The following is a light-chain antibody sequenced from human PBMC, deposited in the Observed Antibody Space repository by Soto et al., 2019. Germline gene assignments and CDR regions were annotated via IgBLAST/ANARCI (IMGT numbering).Light chain of an antibody. J-gene: IGLJ1*01. CDR3: SSCAGSNNPYV. CDR2: EVS. CDR1: SSDVGGCKF. Sequence: QSALTQPPSASGSPGQSVTISCTGTSSDVGGCKFVSWYQQYPGKAPKLIIYEVSKRPSGVPDRFSGSKFGNTASLTVSGLRAEDEADYYCSSCAGSNNPYVFGTGIKVTVL. V-gene: IGLV2-8*01.